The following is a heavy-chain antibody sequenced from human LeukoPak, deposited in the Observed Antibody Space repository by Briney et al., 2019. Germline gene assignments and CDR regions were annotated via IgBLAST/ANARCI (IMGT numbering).Heavy chain of an antibody. Sequence: GSLRLSCAASGFTFSDYYMSWIRQAPGKGLEWVSYISSSSSYTNYADSVKGRFTISRDNAKNSLYLQMNSLRAEDTAVYYCARSGIAARPRADYWGQGTLVTASS. V-gene: IGHV3-11*06. CDR1: GFTFSDYY. CDR2: ISSSSSYT. D-gene: IGHD6-6*01. CDR3: ARSGIAARPRADY. J-gene: IGHJ4*02.